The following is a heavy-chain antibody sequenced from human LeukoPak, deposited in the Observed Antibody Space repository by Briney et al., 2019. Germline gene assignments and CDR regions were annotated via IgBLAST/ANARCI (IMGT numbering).Heavy chain of an antibody. D-gene: IGHD3-10*01. CDR3: ARDHWGFGELLGPGDAFDI. V-gene: IGHV3-53*01. CDR1: GFNVSSNY. J-gene: IGHJ3*02. CDR2: IYSGGGT. Sequence: PGGSLRLSCAASGFNVSSNYMSWVRQAPGKGLEWVSVIYSGGGTYYADSVKGRFTISRDNSKNTLYLQMNSLRAEDTAVYYCARDHWGFGELLGPGDAFDIWGQGTMVTVSS.